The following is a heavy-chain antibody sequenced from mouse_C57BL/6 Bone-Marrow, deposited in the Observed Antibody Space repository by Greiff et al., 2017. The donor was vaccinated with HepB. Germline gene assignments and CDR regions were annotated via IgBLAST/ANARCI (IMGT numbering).Heavy chain of an antibody. Sequence: QVQLKESGPGLVAPSQSLSITCTVSGFSLTSYGVHWVRQPPGKGLEWLVVIWSDGSTTYNSALKSRLSISKDNSKSQVFLKMNSLQTDDTAMYYCASYYGNYRYYAMDYWGQGTSVTVSS. D-gene: IGHD2-1*01. CDR2: IWSDGST. J-gene: IGHJ4*01. V-gene: IGHV2-6*03. CDR3: ASYYGNYRYYAMDY. CDR1: GFSLTSYG.